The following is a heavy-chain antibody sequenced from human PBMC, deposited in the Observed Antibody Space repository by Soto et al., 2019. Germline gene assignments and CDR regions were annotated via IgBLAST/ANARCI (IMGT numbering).Heavy chain of an antibody. CDR3: ARGSGALLWFGERRDYYGMDV. CDR1: VGSLSRYY. CDR2: INHSGST. D-gene: IGHD3-10*01. Sequence: SETLSLTCAAYVGSLSRYYLSWIRQPPGKGLEWIGEINHSGSTNYNPSLKSRVTISVDTSKNQFSLKLSSVTAADTAVYYCARGSGALLWFGERRDYYGMDVWGQGTTVTVS. V-gene: IGHV4-34*01. J-gene: IGHJ6*02.